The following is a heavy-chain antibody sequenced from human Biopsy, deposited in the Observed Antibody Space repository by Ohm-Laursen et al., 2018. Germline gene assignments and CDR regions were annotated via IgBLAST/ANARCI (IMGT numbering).Heavy chain of an antibody. D-gene: IGHD5-18*01. CDR1: GDSISSYY. V-gene: IGHV4-59*01. CDR3: ARGSSYGYDFDY. CDR2: IYYSGST. Sequence: SETLSLTCTVSGDSISSYYWSWIRQPPGKGLEWIGNIYYSGSTNFNPSLKSRVTISVDTSKNQFSLKLSSVTAADTAVYFCARGSSYGYDFDYWGQGTLVAVSS. J-gene: IGHJ4*02.